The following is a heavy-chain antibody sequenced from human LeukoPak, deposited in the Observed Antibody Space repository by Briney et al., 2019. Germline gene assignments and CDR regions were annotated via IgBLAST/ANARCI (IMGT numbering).Heavy chain of an antibody. D-gene: IGHD6-13*01. CDR1: GYTFTSYD. Sequence: ASVKVSCKASGYTFTSYDINWVRQATGQGLEWMGWMNPNSGNTGYAQKFQGRVTITRNTSISTAYMELSSLRSEDTAVYYCARVGVSSSWFLYFDYWGQGTLATVSS. CDR3: ARVGVSSSWFLYFDY. J-gene: IGHJ4*02. V-gene: IGHV1-8*03. CDR2: MNPNSGNT.